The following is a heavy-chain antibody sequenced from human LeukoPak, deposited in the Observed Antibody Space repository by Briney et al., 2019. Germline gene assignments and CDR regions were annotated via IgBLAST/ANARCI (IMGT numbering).Heavy chain of an antibody. Sequence: PGGSLRLSCAASGFTFSSYGMHWVRQAPGKGLEWVAVISYDGSNKYYADSVKGRFTISRDNSKNTLYLQMNSLRAEDTAVYYCAKDKVAGTWVDYWGQGTLVTVSS. CDR3: AKDKVAGTWVDY. V-gene: IGHV3-30*18. CDR1: GFTFSSYG. CDR2: ISYDGSNK. D-gene: IGHD6-19*01. J-gene: IGHJ4*02.